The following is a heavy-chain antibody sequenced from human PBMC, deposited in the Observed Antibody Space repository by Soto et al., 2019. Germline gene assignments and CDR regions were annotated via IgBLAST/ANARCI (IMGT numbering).Heavy chain of an antibody. V-gene: IGHV3-13*01. CDR1: GFTFDDYG. CDR2: IGTAGDT. CDR3: ARGYCSGGSCYSDYYYYGMDV. Sequence: PGGSLRLSCAASGFTFDDYGMTWVRQVPGKGLEWVSAIGTAGDTYYPGSVKGRFTISRENAKNSLYLQMNSLRAGDTAVYYCARGYCSGGSCYSDYYYYGMDVWGQGTTVTVSS. J-gene: IGHJ6*02. D-gene: IGHD2-15*01.